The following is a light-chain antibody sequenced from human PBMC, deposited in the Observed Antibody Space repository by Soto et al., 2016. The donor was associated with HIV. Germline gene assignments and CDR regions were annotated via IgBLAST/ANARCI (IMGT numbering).Light chain of an antibody. CDR1: NVGSKS. J-gene: IGLJ2*01. V-gene: IGLV3-21*03. CDR3: QVWDASTDLVV. Sequence: SYVLTQPPSLSVAPRKTARITCGGNNVGSKSAQWYQQKPGQAPILVLYDDSDRPSGIPERFSGSNSGDTATLSISRVEAGDEADYYCQVWDASTDLVVFGGGTKLTVL. CDR2: DDS.